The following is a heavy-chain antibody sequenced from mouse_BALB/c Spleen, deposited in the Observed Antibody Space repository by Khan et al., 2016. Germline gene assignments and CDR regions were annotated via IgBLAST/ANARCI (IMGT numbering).Heavy chain of an antibody. CDR1: GFTFKTYA. D-gene: IGHD1-1*01. J-gene: IGHJ4*01. Sequence: EVQLVETGGGLVQPKGSLKLSCAASGFTFKTYAMNWVRQAPGKGLEWIARIRSKSNNFATYYADSVKDRFTISRDDSQNMLSLQMNTLQTEDTAMDYCVRDAYYPYALDYWGQGTSVTVSS. CDR2: IRSKSNNFAT. CDR3: VRDAYYPYALDY. V-gene: IGHV10-1*02.